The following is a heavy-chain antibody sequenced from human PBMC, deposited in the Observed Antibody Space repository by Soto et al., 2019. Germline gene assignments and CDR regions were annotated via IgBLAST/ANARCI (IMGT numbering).Heavy chain of an antibody. CDR3: ARDPYHVLMVNAPNLYGMDV. CDR1: GYTFTTYD. Sequence: APVKVSCKASGYTFTTYDISWVRQAPGQGLEWMGRISTYNGNTNYPQRLQGRLTMTTDTSTTTAYMELRSLRSDDTAVYYCARDPYHVLMVNAPNLYGMDVWGQGTMVTVSS. V-gene: IGHV1-18*01. D-gene: IGHD2-8*01. J-gene: IGHJ6*02. CDR2: ISTYNGNT.